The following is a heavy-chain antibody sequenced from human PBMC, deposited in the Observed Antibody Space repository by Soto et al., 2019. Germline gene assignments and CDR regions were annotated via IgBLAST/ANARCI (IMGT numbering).Heavy chain of an antibody. J-gene: IGHJ6*02. CDR1: GFTFSSYG. V-gene: IGHV3-33*01. CDR2: IXYDGSNK. CDR3: ARDRVGYCISTSCYFLDYYYGMDV. D-gene: IGHD2-2*01. Sequence: QVQLVESGGGXXXXGRSXXXXXAASGFTFSSYGMHWVRQAPGKGLEWVAVIXYDGSNKYYADSVKGRFTISRDNSKNTLYLQMNSLRAEDTAVYYCARDRVGYCISTSCYFLDYYYGMDVWGQGTTVTVSS.